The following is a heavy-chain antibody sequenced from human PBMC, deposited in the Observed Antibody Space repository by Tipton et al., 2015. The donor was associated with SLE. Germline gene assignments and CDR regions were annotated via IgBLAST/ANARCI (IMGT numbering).Heavy chain of an antibody. CDR2: IIPIFGIA. Sequence: QSGAEVKKPGSSVKVSCKASGGTFSSYAISWVRQAPGQGLEWMGGIIPIFGIANYAQKFQGRVTIIADKSTSTAYMELSSLRSEDTAVYYCASILRFLEWLPPDYYYYMDVWGKGTTVTVSS. V-gene: IGHV1-69*17. J-gene: IGHJ6*03. CDR3: ASILRFLEWLPPDYYYYMDV. CDR1: GGTFSSYA. D-gene: IGHD3-3*01.